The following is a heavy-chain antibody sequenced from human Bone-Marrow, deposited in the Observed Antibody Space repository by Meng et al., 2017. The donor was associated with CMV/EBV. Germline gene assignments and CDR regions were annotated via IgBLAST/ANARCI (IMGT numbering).Heavy chain of an antibody. D-gene: IGHD2-2*01. CDR1: GFTFDDYA. J-gene: IGHJ6*02. V-gene: IGHV3-9*03. CDR3: AKEGYCSSTSCLSYYGMDV. Sequence: LTCAASGFTFDDYAMHWVRQAPGKSLEWVSGISWNSGSIGYADSVKGRFTISRDNAKNSLYLQMNSLRAEDMALYYCAKEGYCSSTSCLSYYGMDVWGQGTTVTVSS. CDR2: ISWNSGSI.